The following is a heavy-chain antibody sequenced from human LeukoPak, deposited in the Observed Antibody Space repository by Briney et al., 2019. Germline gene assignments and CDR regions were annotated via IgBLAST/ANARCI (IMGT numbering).Heavy chain of an antibody. CDR2: LYFSGIT. CDR1: GGSVNSHY. D-gene: IGHD3-22*01. V-gene: IGHV4-59*02. CDR3: ARPYDSSGYYIRGAFDI. J-gene: IGHJ3*02. Sequence: PSEPLSLTCTVSGGSVNSHYWSWIRQPPGKGLEWIGYLYFSGITGYSPSLKSRVSISVETSKNQFSLRLSSVTAADTAVYYCARPYDSSGYYIRGAFDIWGQGAMVTVS.